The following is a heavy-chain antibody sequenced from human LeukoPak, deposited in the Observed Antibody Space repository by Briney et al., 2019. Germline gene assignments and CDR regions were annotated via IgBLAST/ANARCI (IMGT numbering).Heavy chain of an antibody. J-gene: IGHJ4*02. CDR2: ISGSGGST. Sequence: PGGSLRLSCAASGFTFSSYAMSWVRQAPGKGLEWVSTISGSGGSTYYADSVKGRFTISRDNSKNTLYLQMNSLRAEDTAVYYCAKAGGWIQLWSAHFDYWGQGTLVTVSS. V-gene: IGHV3-23*01. CDR1: GFTFSSYA. D-gene: IGHD5-18*01. CDR3: AKAGGWIQLWSAHFDY.